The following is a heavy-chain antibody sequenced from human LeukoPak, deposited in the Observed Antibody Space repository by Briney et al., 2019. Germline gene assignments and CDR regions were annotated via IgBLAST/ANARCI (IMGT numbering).Heavy chain of an antibody. V-gene: IGHV1-2*02. D-gene: IGHD6-19*01. J-gene: IGHJ6*03. CDR2: INPNSGGT. CDR3: ARTMAGFLGYHYYYYMDV. Sequence: GASVKASCKASGYTFTGYYLHWVRQAPGQGLEWMGWINPNSGGTNYAQKFQGRVTMTRDTSISTAYMELGRLKSDDTAVYYCARTMAGFLGYHYYYYMDVWGKGTTVTVSS. CDR1: GYTFTGYY.